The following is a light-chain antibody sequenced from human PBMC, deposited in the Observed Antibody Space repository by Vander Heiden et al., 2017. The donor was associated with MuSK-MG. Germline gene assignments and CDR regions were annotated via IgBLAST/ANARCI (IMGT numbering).Light chain of an antibody. CDR1: VSLLYRSNNKNY. Sequence: IVLTQSPDSLTVSLGERAPIDCKSSVSLLYRSNNKNYLVWYQQKPGQPPKLLISWASTRESGVPDRFSGSGSETDFTLTINSLQAEDVGVYYCLQCSTRPSTFGPGTRVEIK. V-gene: IGKV4-1*01. CDR3: LQCSTRPST. J-gene: IGKJ1*01. CDR2: WAS.